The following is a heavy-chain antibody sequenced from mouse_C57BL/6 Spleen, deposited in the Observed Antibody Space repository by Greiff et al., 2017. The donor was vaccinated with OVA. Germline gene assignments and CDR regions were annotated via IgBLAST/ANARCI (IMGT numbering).Heavy chain of an antibody. CDR2: IDPATGGT. CDR1: GYTFTDYE. CDR3: TRWDGYYRPWFAY. J-gene: IGHJ3*01. V-gene: IGHV1-15*01. D-gene: IGHD2-3*01. Sequence: QVQLQQSGAELVRPGASVPLSCKASGYTFTDYEMHWVKQTPVHGLEWIGAIDPATGGTAYNQKFKGKAILTADKSTSTAYMELRSLTSEDSAVYYCTRWDGYYRPWFAYWGQGTLVTVSA.